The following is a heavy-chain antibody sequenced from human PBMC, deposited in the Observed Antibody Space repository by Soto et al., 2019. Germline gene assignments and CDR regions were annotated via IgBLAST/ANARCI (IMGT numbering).Heavy chain of an antibody. CDR3: ARDWDYYDSSGPEEHDY. D-gene: IGHD3-22*01. V-gene: IGHV1-46*01. Sequence: QVQLVQSGAEVKKPGASVKVSCKASGYTFTSYYMHWVRQAPGQGLEWMGIINPSGGSTSYAQKFQGRVTMTRDTSTSTVYMELSSLRSEDTAVYYCARDWDYYDSSGPEEHDYWGQGTLVTVSS. CDR2: INPSGGST. J-gene: IGHJ4*02. CDR1: GYTFTSYY.